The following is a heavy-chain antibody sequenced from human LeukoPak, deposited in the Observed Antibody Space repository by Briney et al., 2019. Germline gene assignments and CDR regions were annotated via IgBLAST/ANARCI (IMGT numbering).Heavy chain of an antibody. CDR3: ARDVRIQLWDHAFDI. D-gene: IGHD5-18*01. V-gene: IGHV1-46*01. CDR1: GYTFTSYY. J-gene: IGHJ3*02. CDR2: INPSGGGT. Sequence: GASVKVSCKASGYTFTSYYMHWVRQAPGQGLEWMGMINPSGGGTTYAQKFQGRLTMTRDTSTSTVYMELSSLRSEDTAVYYCARDVRIQLWDHAFDIWGQGTMVTVSS.